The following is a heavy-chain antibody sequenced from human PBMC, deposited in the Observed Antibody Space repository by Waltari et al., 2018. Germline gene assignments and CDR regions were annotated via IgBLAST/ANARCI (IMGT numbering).Heavy chain of an antibody. J-gene: IGHJ4*02. V-gene: IGHV4-59*01. CDR2: VFYSGST. Sequence: QVQLQESGPGLVKPSETLSLTCTVPVGSLSLYSWSWIRPPPGKGLEWIGHVFYSGSTNYNPSLESRVTISVDTSKNQFSLRLSSVTAADTAVYYCARGTLYNNGWWDFWGQGTLVPVSS. D-gene: IGHD6-19*01. CDR3: ARGTLYNNGWWDF. CDR1: VGSLSLYS.